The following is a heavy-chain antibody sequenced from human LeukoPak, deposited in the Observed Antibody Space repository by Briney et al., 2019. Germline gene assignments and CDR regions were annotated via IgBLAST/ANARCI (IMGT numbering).Heavy chain of an antibody. CDR2: ISAYNGNT. J-gene: IGHJ4*02. CDR1: GYTFTGYY. D-gene: IGHD6-19*01. V-gene: IGHV1-18*04. Sequence: ASVKVSCKASGYTFTGYYMHWVRQAPGQGLEWMGWISAYNGNTNYAQKLQGRVTMTTDTSTSTAYMELRSLRSDDTAVYYCARASLAVAGRGLFDYWGQGTLVTVSS. CDR3: ARASLAVAGRGLFDY.